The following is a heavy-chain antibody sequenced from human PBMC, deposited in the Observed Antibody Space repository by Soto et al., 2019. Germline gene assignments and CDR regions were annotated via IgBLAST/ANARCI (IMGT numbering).Heavy chain of an antibody. D-gene: IGHD3-10*01. V-gene: IGHV3-48*02. CDR3: ARPGQGVLFYYAMDV. J-gene: IGHJ6*02. CDR2: ISSRRDVI. CDR1: GFSFSSYS. Sequence: EVQLVESGGGLVQPGGSLRLSCAASGFSFSSYSMNWVRQAPGKGLVWISYISSRRDVIYYADSLKGRFTVSRDNAKNSLYLQMNSLGDENSAVYYCARPGQGVLFYYAMDVWGQGTTVTVSS.